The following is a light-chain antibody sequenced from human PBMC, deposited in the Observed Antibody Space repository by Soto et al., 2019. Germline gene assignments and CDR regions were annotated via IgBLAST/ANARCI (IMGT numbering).Light chain of an antibody. CDR3: QQYDSLPIT. J-gene: IGKJ5*01. CDR2: AAS. Sequence: DIQMTQSPSSLSASVGDRVTITCRASQSISSYLNWYQQKPGKAPKLLIYAASSLQSGVPSRFSGSGSGTDFTLTISSLQPEDFATYYCQQYDSLPITFGQGTRLDIK. V-gene: IGKV1-39*01. CDR1: QSISSY.